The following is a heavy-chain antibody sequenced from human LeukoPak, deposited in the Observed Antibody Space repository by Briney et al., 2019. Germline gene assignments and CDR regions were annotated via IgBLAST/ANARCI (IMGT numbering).Heavy chain of an antibody. D-gene: IGHD2-15*01. CDR3: ARGLLSFDH. J-gene: IGHJ4*02. CDR2: IHYSGST. Sequence: PSETLSLTCTVSGASITSYYWTWIRQPPGKGLEWIGYIHYSGSTNYNPSLKSRVTISVHTSKNQFSLKLSSVTAADTAVYYCARGLLSFDHWGQGTLVTVSS. CDR1: GASITSYY. V-gene: IGHV4-59*08.